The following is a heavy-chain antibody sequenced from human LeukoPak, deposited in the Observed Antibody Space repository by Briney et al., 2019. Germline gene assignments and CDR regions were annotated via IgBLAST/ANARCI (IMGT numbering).Heavy chain of an antibody. CDR3: ATFSSSTLYYYGMDV. Sequence: SETLSLTCTVSGGSISSYYWSWIRQPPGKGLEWVGDIYYSGSTNYNPSLKSRVTISVDTSKNQFSLKLSSVTAADTAVYYCATFSSSTLYYYGMDVWGQGTTVTISS. CDR2: IYYSGST. D-gene: IGHD6-6*01. J-gene: IGHJ6*02. CDR1: GGSISSYY. V-gene: IGHV4-59*01.